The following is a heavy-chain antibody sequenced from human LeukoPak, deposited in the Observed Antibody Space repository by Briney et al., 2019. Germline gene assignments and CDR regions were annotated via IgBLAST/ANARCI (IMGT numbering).Heavy chain of an antibody. CDR1: GFTFSSYG. D-gene: IGHD2-15*01. CDR3: ARDPLFCSGGSCYLAYFDY. CDR2: IRYDGSNK. V-gene: IGHV3-30*02. J-gene: IGHJ4*02. Sequence: GGSLRLSCAASGFTFSSYGMHWVRQAPGKGLEWVAFIRYDGSNKYYADSVKGRSTVSRDNAKNSLYLQMNSLRAEDTAVYYCARDPLFCSGGSCYLAYFDYWGQGTLVTVSS.